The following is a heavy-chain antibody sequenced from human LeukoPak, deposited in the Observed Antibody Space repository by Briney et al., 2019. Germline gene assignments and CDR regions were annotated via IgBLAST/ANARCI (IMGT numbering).Heavy chain of an antibody. CDR1: GFTFSRTW. D-gene: IGHD3-16*01. CDR2: INGDGSEE. V-gene: IGHV3-7*01. Sequence: GGSLRLSCAASGFTFSRTWMIWVRHSPGKGLEWVANINGDGSEEYYVDSVKGRFTISRANARSSLYLQMNSLRGEDTAVYYCARDPDSDNAWGWFDSWGQGTVVTVSS. J-gene: IGHJ5*01. CDR3: ARDPDSDNAWGWFDS.